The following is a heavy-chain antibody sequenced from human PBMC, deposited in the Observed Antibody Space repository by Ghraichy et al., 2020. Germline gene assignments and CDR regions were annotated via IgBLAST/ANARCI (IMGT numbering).Heavy chain of an antibody. D-gene: IGHD3-16*02. CDR3: ARDQFMITFGGVIVRPNFDY. Sequence: ASVKVSCKASGYTFTSYGISWVRQAPGQGLEWMGWISAYNGNTNYAQKLQGRVTMTTDTSTSTAYMELRSLRSDDTAVYYCARDQFMITFGGVIVRPNFDYWGQGTLVTVSS. V-gene: IGHV1-18*01. CDR2: ISAYNGNT. J-gene: IGHJ4*02. CDR1: GYTFTSYG.